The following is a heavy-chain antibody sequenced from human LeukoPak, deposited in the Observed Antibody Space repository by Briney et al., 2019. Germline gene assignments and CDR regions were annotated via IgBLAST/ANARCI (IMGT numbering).Heavy chain of an antibody. D-gene: IGHD3-10*01. CDR3: ARTHYYGSGAKYCFDY. CDR2: IYTSGST. V-gene: IGHV4-4*07. Sequence: PSETLSLTCTVSGGSIGSYYWSWIRQPAGKGLEWIGRIYTSGSTNYNPSLKSRVTMSVDTSKNQFSLKLSSVTAADTAVYYCARTHYYGSGAKYCFDYWGQGTLVTVPS. J-gene: IGHJ4*02. CDR1: GGSIGSYY.